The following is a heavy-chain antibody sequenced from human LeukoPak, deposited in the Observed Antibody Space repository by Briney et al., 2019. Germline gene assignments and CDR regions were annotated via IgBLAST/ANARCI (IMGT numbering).Heavy chain of an antibody. D-gene: IGHD2-15*01. CDR1: GFPFSSHA. V-gene: IGHV3-23*01. CDR3: VREAGYCAPVCVKTNWFDP. Sequence: GGSLRLSCAASGFPFSSHAMSWVRQPPGKGLEWVAAISNGKTYYADSVRGRFAISRDDSTNTVYLDMNSLRDEDTALYHCVREAGYCAPVCVKTNWFDPWGQGTLVTVSS. CDR2: ISNGKT. J-gene: IGHJ5*02.